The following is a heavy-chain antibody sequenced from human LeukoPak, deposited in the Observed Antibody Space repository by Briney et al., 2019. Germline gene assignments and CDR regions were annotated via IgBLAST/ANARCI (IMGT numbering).Heavy chain of an antibody. J-gene: IGHJ6*03. CDR2: IRSKAYGGTT. CDR1: GFTFGDYA. D-gene: IGHD6-13*01. Sequence: QSGGSLRLFCTASGFTFGDYAMSWFRQAPGKGLEWVGFIRSKAYGGTTEYAASVKGRFTISRDDSKSIAYLQMNSLKTEDTAVYYCTKDSSRDYYYYYMDVWGKGTTVTVSS. V-gene: IGHV3-49*03. CDR3: TKDSSRDYYYYYMDV.